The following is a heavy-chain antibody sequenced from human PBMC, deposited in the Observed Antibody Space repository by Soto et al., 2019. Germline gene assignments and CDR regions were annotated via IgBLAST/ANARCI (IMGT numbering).Heavy chain of an antibody. V-gene: IGHV3-30*04. CDR1: GFIFSHYA. CDR2: ISDDERSK. D-gene: IGHD4-17*01. CDR3: SREPTVTTGGGYDYGMDV. Sequence: QVQLVESGGGVVQPGRSLRLSCAASGFIFSHYAMHWFRQAPGKGLEWVAVISDDERSKYFADSVKGRFTISRDNSKNTLWLQMNRLRAEDTAVYYCSREPTVTTGGGYDYGMDVWGQGTTVTVSS. J-gene: IGHJ6*01.